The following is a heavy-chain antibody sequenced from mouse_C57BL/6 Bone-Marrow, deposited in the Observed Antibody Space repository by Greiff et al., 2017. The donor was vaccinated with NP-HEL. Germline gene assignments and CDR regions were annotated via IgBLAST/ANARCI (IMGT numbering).Heavy chain of an antibody. CDR3: AIPLGFAY. V-gene: IGHV1-74*01. CDR2: IHPSDSDT. J-gene: IGHJ3*01. CDR1: GYTFTSYW. Sequence: VKLQQPGAELVKPGASVKVSCKASGYTFTSYWMHWVKQRPGQGLEWIGRIHPSDSDTNYNQKFKGKATLTVAKSSSTAYMQLSSRTSEDSAVYYCAIPLGFAYWGQGTLVTVSA.